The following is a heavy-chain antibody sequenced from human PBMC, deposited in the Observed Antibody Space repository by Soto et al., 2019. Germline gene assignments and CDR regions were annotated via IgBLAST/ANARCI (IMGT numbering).Heavy chain of an antibody. V-gene: IGHV1-3*01. J-gene: IGHJ4*02. D-gene: IGHD2-15*01. CDR1: GYTFTSYA. CDR2: INAGNGNT. CDR3: ARDCTGGSCYSRYDY. Sequence: QVQLVQSGAEVKKPGASVKVSCKASGYTFTSYAIHWVRQAPGQRLEWMGWINAGNGNTRYSEKCQGRVTITRDTSASTAYMELSSLISEDTAVYYCARDCTGGSCYSRYDYWGQGTLVTVSS.